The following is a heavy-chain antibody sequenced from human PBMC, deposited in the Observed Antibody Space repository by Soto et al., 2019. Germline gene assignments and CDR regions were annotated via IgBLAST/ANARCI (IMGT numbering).Heavy chain of an antibody. D-gene: IGHD4-17*01. CDR1: GFTFSSYG. Sequence: QVQLVESGGGVVQPGRSLRLSCAASGFTFSSYGMHWVRQAPGKGLEWVAVIWYDGSNKYYADSVKGRFTISRDNSKNTLYLQMNSLRAEDTAVYYCARSDLSTVTTPDFDYWGQGTLVTVSS. CDR3: ARSDLSTVTTPDFDY. CDR2: IWYDGSNK. V-gene: IGHV3-33*01. J-gene: IGHJ4*02.